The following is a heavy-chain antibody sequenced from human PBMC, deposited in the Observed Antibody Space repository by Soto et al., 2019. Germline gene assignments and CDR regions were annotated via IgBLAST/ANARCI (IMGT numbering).Heavy chain of an antibody. V-gene: IGHV4-31*03. D-gene: IGHD3-3*01. J-gene: IGHJ4*02. CDR3: ARDKRDLRFLEWSYYFDY. CDR2: IYNSGTT. Sequence: SETLSLTCTVSGGSITRGGYYWSWIRQHPGKGLEWIGYIYNSGTTYYNPSLKSRVTISVDTSKNQFSLKLTSVTAADTAVYYCARDKRDLRFLEWSYYFDYWGQGTLVTVSS. CDR1: GGSITRGGYY.